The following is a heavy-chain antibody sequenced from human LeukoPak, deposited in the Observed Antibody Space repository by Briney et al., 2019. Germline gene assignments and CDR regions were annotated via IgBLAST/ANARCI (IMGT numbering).Heavy chain of an antibody. CDR1: GFTFSSYG. CDR3: AKTPYDFWSGFDY. CDR2: ISYDGSNK. V-gene: IGHV3-30*18. D-gene: IGHD3-3*01. Sequence: GGSLRLSCAASGFTFSSYGMHWVRQAPGKGLEWVAVISYDGSNKYYADSVKGRFTISRDNSKNTLYLQMSSLRAEDTAVYYCAKTPYDFWSGFDYWGQGTLVTVSS. J-gene: IGHJ4*02.